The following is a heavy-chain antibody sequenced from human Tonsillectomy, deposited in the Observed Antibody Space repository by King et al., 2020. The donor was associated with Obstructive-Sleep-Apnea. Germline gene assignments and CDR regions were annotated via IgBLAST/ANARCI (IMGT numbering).Heavy chain of an antibody. J-gene: IGHJ4*02. CDR1: GGSISSSNW. CDR3: ARDLGTVTPRTLDF. Sequence: QLQESGPGLVKPSGTLSLTCAVSGGSISSSNWWSWGRHPPGKGLEWTGEIYHSGSTNYNPSLKSGVTISVDKSKNQFSLKLSSVTAADTAVYYCARDLGTVTPRTLDFWGQGTLVTVSS. CDR2: IYHSGST. D-gene: IGHD4-17*01. V-gene: IGHV4-4*02.